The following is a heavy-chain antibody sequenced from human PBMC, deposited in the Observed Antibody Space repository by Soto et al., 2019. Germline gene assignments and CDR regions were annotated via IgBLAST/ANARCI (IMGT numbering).Heavy chain of an antibody. V-gene: IGHV4-30-2*01. CDR1: GGSISTSDYS. J-gene: IGHJ6*02. CDR3: VRERTIFGVAPGGGVDV. D-gene: IGHD3-3*01. CDR2: IYHTGTT. Sequence: QLQLRESGSGLVKSSQTLSLTCAVSGGSISTSDYSWSWIRQPPGRVLEWLGSIYHTGTTHYIPSLKNRLTMSLDKSKNQFSLDLTSVTAADTALYYCVRERTIFGVAPGGGVDVWGQGTTVTVSS.